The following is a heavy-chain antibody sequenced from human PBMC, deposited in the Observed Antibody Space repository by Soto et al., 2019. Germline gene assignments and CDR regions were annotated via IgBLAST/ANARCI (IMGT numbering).Heavy chain of an antibody. V-gene: IGHV1-18*01. CDR3: ARDLTGTVFNWFDP. J-gene: IGHJ5*02. Sequence: ASVKVSCKASGYTFTSYGISWVRQAPGQGLEWMGWISAYNGNTNYAQKLQGRVTMTTDTSTSTAYMELRSLRSDDTAVYYCARDLTGTVFNWFDPWGQGTLVTVYS. D-gene: IGHD1-7*01. CDR1: GYTFTSYG. CDR2: ISAYNGNT.